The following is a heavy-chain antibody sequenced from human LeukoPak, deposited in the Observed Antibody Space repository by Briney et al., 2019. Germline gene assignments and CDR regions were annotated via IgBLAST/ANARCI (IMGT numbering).Heavy chain of an antibody. J-gene: IGHJ5*02. D-gene: IGHD1-20*01. Sequence: ASVKVSCKTSGYTFTKYLIHWVRQAPGQGLEWVGTINTNGDATNYAPRLQGRLTLTQDTSTSTVYMELRGLTPDDTAVYYCARPLFCAFDNCGYWLDPWGRGTLVTVSS. V-gene: IGHV1-46*01. CDR2: INTNGDAT. CDR3: ARPLFCAFDNCGYWLDP. CDR1: GYTFTKYL.